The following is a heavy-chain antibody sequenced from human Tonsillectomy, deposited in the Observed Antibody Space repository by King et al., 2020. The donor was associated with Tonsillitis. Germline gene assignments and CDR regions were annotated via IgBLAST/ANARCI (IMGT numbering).Heavy chain of an antibody. J-gene: IGHJ4*02. CDR2: IKSKTDGGTT. CDR1: GLTFSNAW. CDR3: TTMQSPDQRNYDDNSGPDF. D-gene: IGHD3-22*01. Sequence: VQLVESGGGLVKPGGSLRVSCAASGLTFSNAWMTWVRQAPGKGLEWVGRIKSKTDGGTTTYAAPVKGRFTISRDDSRNTLYLQMNSLKTEDTGVYYCTTMQSPDQRNYDDNSGPDFWGQGTLVTVSS. V-gene: IGHV3-15*01.